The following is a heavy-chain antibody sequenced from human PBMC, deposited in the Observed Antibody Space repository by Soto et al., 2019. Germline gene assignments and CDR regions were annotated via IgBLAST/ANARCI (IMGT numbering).Heavy chain of an antibody. J-gene: IGHJ4*02. Sequence: QVQLVQSGAEVEKPGSSVKVSCKASGGTFSSYTISWVRQAPGQGLEWMGRIIPILGIANYAQKFQGRVTITADKSTNTAYMELSSLRSEDTAVYYCARDRGLNWNYLWGQGTLVTVSS. D-gene: IGHD1-7*01. V-gene: IGHV1-69*08. CDR1: GGTFSSYT. CDR2: IIPILGIA. CDR3: ARDRGLNWNYL.